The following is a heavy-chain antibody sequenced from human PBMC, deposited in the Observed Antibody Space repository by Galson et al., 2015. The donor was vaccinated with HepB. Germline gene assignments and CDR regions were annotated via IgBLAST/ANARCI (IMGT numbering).Heavy chain of an antibody. Sequence: SLRLSCAASGFTFDDYAMHWVRQAPGKGLEWVSGINWNSGNIAYADSAQGRFTISRDNAKNTLYPQMNSLRAEDTALYSCAKLSNSEILTGYPLGAFDMWGQGTVVTVSS. J-gene: IGHJ3*02. CDR2: INWNSGNI. CDR3: AKLSNSEILTGYPLGAFDM. D-gene: IGHD3-9*01. V-gene: IGHV3-9*01. CDR1: GFTFDDYA.